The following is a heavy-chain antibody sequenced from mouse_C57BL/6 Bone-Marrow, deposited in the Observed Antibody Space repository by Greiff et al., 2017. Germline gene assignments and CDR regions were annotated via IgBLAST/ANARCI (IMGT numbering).Heavy chain of an antibody. CDR2: IYPGSGNT. V-gene: IGHV1-76*01. J-gene: IGHJ2*01. CDR1: GYTFTDYY. CDR3: ARRGNYCDY. Sequence: QVQLKQSGAELVRPGASVKLSCKASGYTFTDYYINWVKQRPGQGLEWIARIYPGSGNTYYNEKFKGKATLTAEKSSSTAYMQLSSLTSEDSAVYFCARRGNYCDYWGQGTTLTVSS.